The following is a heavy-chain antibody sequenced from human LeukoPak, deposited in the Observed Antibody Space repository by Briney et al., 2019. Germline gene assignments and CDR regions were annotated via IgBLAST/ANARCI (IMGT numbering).Heavy chain of an antibody. D-gene: IGHD5-12*01. CDR3: ARDYRWLQLDY. CDR2: IKKDGSEK. CDR1: GFTFRSTV. J-gene: IGHJ4*02. V-gene: IGHV3-7*01. Sequence: GGSLRLSCAASGFTFRSTVMTWVRQAPGKGLEWVASIKKDGSEKYYVGSVKGRFTISRDNAKNSLYLQMNSLRAEDTAVYYCARDYRWLQLDYWGQGTLVTVSS.